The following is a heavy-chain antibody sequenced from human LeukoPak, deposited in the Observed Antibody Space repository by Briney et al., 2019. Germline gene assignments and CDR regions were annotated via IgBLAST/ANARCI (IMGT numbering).Heavy chain of an antibody. CDR3: AGIPVGVVLHQVPV. J-gene: IGHJ6*04. Sequence: ASVKVSCKASGGTFSDYAYNWVRQAPGQGLEWMGVFIPILGTANSTQNFQDRVTITADISTNTAYLELTSLRSEDTTLYFCAGIPVGVVLHQVPVWGKGTMVTVSS. CDR2: FIPILGTA. CDR1: GGTFSDYA. V-gene: IGHV1-69*10. D-gene: IGHD3-3*01.